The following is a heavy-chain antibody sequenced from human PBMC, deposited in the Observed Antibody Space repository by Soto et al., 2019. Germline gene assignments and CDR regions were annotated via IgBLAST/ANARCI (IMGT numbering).Heavy chain of an antibody. V-gene: IGHV6-1*01. CDR3: ARVVGSSEHDY. J-gene: IGHJ4*02. CDR2: TYYRSKWYS. D-gene: IGHD6-13*01. Sequence: SPTVSLTCAISGDSVSSNSAAWNRIRQSPSRGLEWLGRTYYRSKWYSDYAVSVKSRITIRPDTSKNQFSLQLNSVTPEDTAMYYCARVVGSSEHDYWGQGSLV. CDR1: GDSVSSNSAA.